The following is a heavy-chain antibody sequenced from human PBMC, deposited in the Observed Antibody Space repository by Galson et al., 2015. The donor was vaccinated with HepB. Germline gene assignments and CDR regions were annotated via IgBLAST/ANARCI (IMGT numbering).Heavy chain of an antibody. J-gene: IGHJ6*02. CDR2: TYSRAKWYQ. V-gene: IGHV6-1*01. Sequence: CAISGDSVSSNTAAWNWIRQSPSRGLEWLGRTYSRAKWYQDYAVSVKSRMTINSDTSKNQFSLHLNSVTPEDTAVYYCARGRTRRPPHDYYGLDVWGQGTTVTVPS. CDR1: GDSVSSNTAA. CDR3: ARGRTRRPPHDYYGLDV.